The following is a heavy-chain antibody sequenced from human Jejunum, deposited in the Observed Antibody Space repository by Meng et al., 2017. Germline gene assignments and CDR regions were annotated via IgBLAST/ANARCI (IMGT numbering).Heavy chain of an antibody. Sequence: DVQLVESGGGLVQPGGSLRLSCAASGFIFSERWMHWVRQAPGKGVVWVSRIRSDGSSTGYADSVKGRFTISRDNAKNTLYLQMNSLRAEDTAVYYCAQTVYFHYWGQGTLVTVSS. J-gene: IGHJ4*02. CDR3: AQTVYFHY. CDR2: IRSDGSST. V-gene: IGHV3-74*01. CDR1: GFIFSERW.